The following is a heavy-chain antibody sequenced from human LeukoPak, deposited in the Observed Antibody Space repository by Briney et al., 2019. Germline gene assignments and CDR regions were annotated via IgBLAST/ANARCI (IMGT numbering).Heavy chain of an antibody. Sequence: GGSLRLSCAASGFTFSSYGMSWVRQAPGKGLEWVSGISATGGTTYYADSAKGRFTISRDNSKNTMYLQMNSLRAEDTAVYYCAKVDRRSDLPYYFDYWGQGALVTVSS. CDR3: AKVDRRSDLPYYFDY. CDR1: GFTFSSYG. J-gene: IGHJ4*02. CDR2: ISATGGTT. V-gene: IGHV3-23*01.